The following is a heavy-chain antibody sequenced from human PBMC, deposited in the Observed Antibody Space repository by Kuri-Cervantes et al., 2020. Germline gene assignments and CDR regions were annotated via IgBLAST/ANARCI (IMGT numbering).Heavy chain of an antibody. D-gene: IGHD5-12*01. J-gene: IGHJ1*01. CDR2: INSSGGST. CDR1: GYTFTSYY. V-gene: IGHV1-46*01. Sequence: ASVKVSCKASGYTFTSYYMHWVRQAPGQGLEWMGIINSSGGSTSYAQKLQGRVTMTTDTSTSTAYMELRSLRSDDTAVYYCARARRYSGYDYGRRAEYFQHWGQGTLVTVSS. CDR3: ARARRYSGYDYGRRAEYFQH.